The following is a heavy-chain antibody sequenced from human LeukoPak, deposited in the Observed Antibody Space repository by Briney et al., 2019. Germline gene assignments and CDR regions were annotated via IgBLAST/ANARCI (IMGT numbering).Heavy chain of an antibody. V-gene: IGHV4-4*07. J-gene: IGHJ5*02. CDR3: ARDSTPGGSSTSCYLCGFDP. CDR2: IYTSGST. Sequence: SETLSLTCTVSGGPISSYYWSWIRQPAGKGLEWIGRIYTSGSTNYNPSLKSRVTMSVDTSKNQFSLKLSSVTAADTAVYYCARDSTPGGSSTSCYLCGFDPWGQGTLVTVSS. CDR1: GGPISSYY. D-gene: IGHD2-2*01.